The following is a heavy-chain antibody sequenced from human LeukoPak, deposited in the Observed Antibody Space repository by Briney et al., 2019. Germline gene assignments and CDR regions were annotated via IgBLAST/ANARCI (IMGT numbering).Heavy chain of an antibody. J-gene: IGHJ4*02. CDR2: LKEDVSAR. Sequence: GGSLRLSCVASGFSISSHWMSWVRQAPGKGLEWLASLKEDVSARNLVDSVKGRFTISRDNSKNTMSMEMNSLRVEDTAVYYCAKDYKSGDGYWDFDYWGQGILVTVSS. CDR1: GFSISSHW. D-gene: IGHD5-24*01. V-gene: IGHV3-7*03. CDR3: AKDYKSGDGYWDFDY.